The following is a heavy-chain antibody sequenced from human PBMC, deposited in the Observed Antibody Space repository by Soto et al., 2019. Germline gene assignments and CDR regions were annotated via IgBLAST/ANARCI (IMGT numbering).Heavy chain of an antibody. D-gene: IGHD6-6*01. CDR2: IYWSGDE. J-gene: IGHJ3*02. CDR3: ARGLATLPVFAFDI. CDR1: GFSLSTSGVG. Sequence: ESGPTLVNPTQTLTLTCSFSGFSLSTSGVGVGWIRQSPGKALEWLALIYWSGDEHYRPSLKGRLSIIKDTSKNHVVLIMTDMDPVDTATYYCARGLATLPVFAFDIWGQGTMVTVSS. V-gene: IGHV2-5*01.